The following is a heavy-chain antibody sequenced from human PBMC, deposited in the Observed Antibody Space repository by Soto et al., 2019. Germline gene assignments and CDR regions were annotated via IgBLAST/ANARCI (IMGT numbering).Heavy chain of an antibody. CDR3: AHIVVAGLGYYFDY. D-gene: IGHD6-19*01. Sequence: QITLKESGPTLVKPTQTLTLTCTFSGFSLSSTRMAVGWIRQPPGKALEWLALIYWDDDKRYSPFLKSRLTITQDTSNPQVVLTMSNMDPVDTARYYCAHIVVAGLGYYFDYWGQGTLVTVSS. V-gene: IGHV2-5*02. J-gene: IGHJ4*02. CDR2: IYWDDDK. CDR1: GFSLSSTRMA.